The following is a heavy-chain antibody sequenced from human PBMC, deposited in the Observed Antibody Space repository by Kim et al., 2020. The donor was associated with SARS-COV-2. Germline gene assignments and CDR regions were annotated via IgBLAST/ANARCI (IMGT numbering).Heavy chain of an antibody. V-gene: IGHV3-49*04. CDR1: GFTFGDYA. J-gene: IGHJ6*02. D-gene: IGHD2-2*01. CDR3: TRDPICSSTSCYWNSDMDV. CDR2: IRSKAYGGTT. Sequence: GGSLRHSCTASGFTFGDYAMSWVRQAPGKGLEWVGFIRSKAYGGTTEYAASVKGRFTISRDDSKSIAYLQMNSLKTEDTAVYYCTRDPICSSTSCYWNSDMDVWGQGTTVTVSS.